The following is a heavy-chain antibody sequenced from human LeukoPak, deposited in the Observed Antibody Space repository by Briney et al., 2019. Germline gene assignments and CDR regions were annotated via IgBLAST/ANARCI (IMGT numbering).Heavy chain of an antibody. J-gene: IGHJ4*02. D-gene: IGHD4-17*01. V-gene: IGHV3-48*03. CDR1: GFTFSSYE. Sequence: GGSLRLSCAASGFTFSSYEMNWVRLAPGKGLEWVSYISSSGSTKYYADSLMGRFTLSRDNAKKSLYLQMNSLRAEDTAVYYCGREALTETTFGPYDYWGQGTLVTVSS. CDR2: ISSSGSTK. CDR3: GREALTETTFGPYDY.